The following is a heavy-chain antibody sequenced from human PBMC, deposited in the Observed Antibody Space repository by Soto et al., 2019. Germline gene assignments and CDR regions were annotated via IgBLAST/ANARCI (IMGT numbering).Heavy chain of an antibody. CDR3: ARERKFDFWRKGLDV. Sequence: ASVAVSCKASVYTFTRYDINCVRQAPGQGLEWLGWMDPNSGSTGYAPNFQGRVTMTRNISINTAHMELSSLRSEDTAVYYRARERKFDFWRKGLDVWGQGTTVTVSS. D-gene: IGHD3-3*01. CDR1: VYTFTRYD. J-gene: IGHJ6*02. V-gene: IGHV1-8*01. CDR2: MDPNSGST.